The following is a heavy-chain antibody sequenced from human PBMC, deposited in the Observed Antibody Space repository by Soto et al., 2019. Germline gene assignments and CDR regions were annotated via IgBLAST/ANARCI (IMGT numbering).Heavy chain of an antibody. D-gene: IGHD3-22*01. CDR1: GFTFRSYA. Sequence: HPGGSLRLSCGASGFTFRSYAMHWVRKTPGKGLGWVAVISYDGSNKHYADSVKGRFSISRDNSKNMLYLQMDSLSTEDTAVYYCVRSMIIVVRLIGLDYWGQGTLVTVSS. CDR2: ISYDGSNK. J-gene: IGHJ4*02. CDR3: VRSMIIVVRLIGLDY. V-gene: IGHV3-30-3*01.